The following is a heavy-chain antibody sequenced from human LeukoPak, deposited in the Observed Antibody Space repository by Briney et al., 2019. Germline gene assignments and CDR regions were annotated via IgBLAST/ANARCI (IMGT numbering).Heavy chain of an antibody. Sequence: KPSQTLSLTCTVSGGSISSGSYYWSWIRQPAGKGLEWIGRVYTSGSTNYNPSLKSRVTISVDTSKNQFSLKLSSVTAADTAVYYCASHVQFGESYYSDYWGQGTLVTVSS. CDR1: GGSISSGSYY. J-gene: IGHJ4*02. CDR3: ASHVQFGESYYSDY. V-gene: IGHV4-61*02. D-gene: IGHD3-10*01. CDR2: VYTSGST.